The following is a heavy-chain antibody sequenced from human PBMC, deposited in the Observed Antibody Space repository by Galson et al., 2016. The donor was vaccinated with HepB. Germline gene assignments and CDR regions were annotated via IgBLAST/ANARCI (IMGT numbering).Heavy chain of an antibody. J-gene: IGHJ4*02. CDR2: ISAYNLNT. V-gene: IGHV1-18*01. D-gene: IGHD1-26*01. CDR3: ARASGSFYGVRNFDY. Sequence: SVKVSCKASSYPFTGYGINWVRQAPGQGLEWMGWISAYNLNTKYAQKLQGRVTLTTDTSTSTAYMELRSLRSDDTAVYYCARASGSFYGVRNFDYWGQGTLVTVSS. CDR1: SYPFTGYG.